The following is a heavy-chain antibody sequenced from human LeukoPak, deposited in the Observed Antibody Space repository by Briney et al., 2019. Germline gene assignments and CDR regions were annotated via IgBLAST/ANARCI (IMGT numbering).Heavy chain of an antibody. Sequence: ASVKVSCKASGYTFTDYYIHWVRQAPGQGLEWMGRNNPNSGGTNYAQKFQGRVTMTRDTSISTAYMALSGLTSDDTAVYYCAVPYCGGGSCYSRYAFDIWGQGTMVTVSS. CDR2: NNPNSGGT. D-gene: IGHD2-15*01. CDR3: AVPYCGGGSCYSRYAFDI. J-gene: IGHJ3*02. CDR1: GYTFTDYY. V-gene: IGHV1-2*06.